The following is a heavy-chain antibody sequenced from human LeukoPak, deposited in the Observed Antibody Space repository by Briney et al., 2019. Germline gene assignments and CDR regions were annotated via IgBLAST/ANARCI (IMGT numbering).Heavy chain of an antibody. V-gene: IGHV3-21*01. CDR1: GFTFSSYS. Sequence: GGSLRLSCAASGFTFSSYSMNWVRQAPGKGLEWVSSISSSSSYIYYADSVKGRFTLSRDNAKNSLYLQMNSLRAEDTAVYFCASGYDSSGYYYNYWGQGTLVTVSS. D-gene: IGHD3-22*01. CDR2: ISSSSSYI. J-gene: IGHJ4*02. CDR3: ASGYDSSGYYYNY.